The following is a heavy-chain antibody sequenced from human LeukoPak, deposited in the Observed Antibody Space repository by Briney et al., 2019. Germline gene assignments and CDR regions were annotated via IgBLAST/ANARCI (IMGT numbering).Heavy chain of an antibody. D-gene: IGHD3-10*01. Sequence: GGSLSLSCAASGFTFTDYWVRWARHAPGRGLGWVSRIATDGRGTHYAHSVQGRFIVSRDNTENTLPMQMNAARDENTAVYYCVRDLIVGSGSLDSWGQGPLVTVSS. J-gene: IGHJ4*02. CDR1: GFTFTDYW. CDR3: VRDLIVGSGSLDS. CDR2: IATDGRGT. V-gene: IGHV3-74*01.